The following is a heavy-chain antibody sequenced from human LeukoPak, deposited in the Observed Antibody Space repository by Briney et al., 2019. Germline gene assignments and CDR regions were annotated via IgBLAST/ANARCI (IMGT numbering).Heavy chain of an antibody. V-gene: IGHV5-51*01. CDR1: GYGFTSYW. CDR3: ARQGGYYDSSGYYYDGHYFDY. Sequence: GESLKISCKGSGYGFTSYWIGWVRQMPGKGLEWMGIIYPGDSDTRYSPSFQGQVTISADKSISTAYLQWSSLKASDTAMYYCARQGGYYDSSGYYYDGHYFDYWGQGTLVTVSS. D-gene: IGHD3-22*01. CDR2: IYPGDSDT. J-gene: IGHJ4*02.